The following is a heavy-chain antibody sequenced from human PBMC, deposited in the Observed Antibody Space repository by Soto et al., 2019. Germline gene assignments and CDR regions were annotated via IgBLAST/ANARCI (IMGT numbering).Heavy chain of an antibody. J-gene: IGHJ4*02. Sequence: SETLSLTCTVSGDSVSSGLYYWGWVLQPPGKGLEWIGYIYYSGSTNYNPSLENRVTMSLATSKNQFSLKLSSVTAADTAVYYCARGARILGIVRTFGYWGQGTLVTVSS. D-gene: IGHD7-27*01. V-gene: IGHV4-61*01. CDR2: IYYSGST. CDR1: GDSVSSGLYY. CDR3: ARGARILGIVRTFGY.